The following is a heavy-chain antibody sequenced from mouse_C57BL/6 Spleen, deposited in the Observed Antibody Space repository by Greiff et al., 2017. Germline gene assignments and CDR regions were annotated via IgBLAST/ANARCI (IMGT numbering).Heavy chain of an antibody. J-gene: IGHJ3*01. CDR3: ARHADSSGTVGLWFAY. CDR1: GFTFSSYG. Sequence: EVKLMESGGDLVKPGGSLKLSCAASGFTFSSYGMSWVRQTPDKRLEWVATISSGGSYTYYTDSVKGRFTISRDNAKNTLYRQMSSLKSEDTAMYYCARHADSSGTVGLWFAYWGQGTLVTVSA. V-gene: IGHV5-6*01. D-gene: IGHD3-2*02. CDR2: ISSGGSYT.